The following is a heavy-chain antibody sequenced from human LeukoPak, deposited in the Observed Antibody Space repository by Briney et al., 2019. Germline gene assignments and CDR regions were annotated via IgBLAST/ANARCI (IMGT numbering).Heavy chain of an antibody. Sequence: SETLSLTCAVYGGSFSGYYWSWIRQPPGKGLEWIGEINHSGSTNYNPPLKSRVTISVDTSKNQFSLKLSSVTAADTAVYYCARGATVYYDSSGYYSHTYWGQGTLVTVSS. D-gene: IGHD3-22*01. CDR3: ARGATVYYDSSGYYSHTY. CDR2: INHSGST. CDR1: GGSFSGYY. J-gene: IGHJ4*02. V-gene: IGHV4-34*01.